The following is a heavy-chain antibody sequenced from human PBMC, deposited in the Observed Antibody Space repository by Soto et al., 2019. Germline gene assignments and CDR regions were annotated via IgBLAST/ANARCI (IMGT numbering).Heavy chain of an antibody. CDR2: IYYSGST. J-gene: IGHJ4*02. CDR1: GGSISSSSYY. D-gene: IGHD3-22*01. V-gene: IGHV4-39*01. CDR3: AASYDSSGYYLSVFDY. Sequence: SETLSLTCTVSGGSISSSSYYWGWIRQPPGKRLEWIGSIYYSGSTYYNPSLKSRVTISVDTSKNQFSLKLSSVTAADTAVYYCAASYDSSGYYLSVFDYWGQGTLVTVSS.